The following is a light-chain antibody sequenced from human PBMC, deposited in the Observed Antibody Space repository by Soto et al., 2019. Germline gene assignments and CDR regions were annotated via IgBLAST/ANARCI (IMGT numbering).Light chain of an antibody. J-gene: IGLJ2*01. CDR3: QSYDSSLSGWL. V-gene: IGLV1-40*01. CDR2: GNT. CDR1: SSNIGAGYD. Sequence: QSVLTQPPSVSGGPGQRVTISCTGSSSNIGAGYDVHWYQQLPGTAPKLLVHGNTDRPSGVPDRFSGSKSGTSASLAITGLQAEDEADYYCQSYDSSLSGWLFGGGTKLTVL.